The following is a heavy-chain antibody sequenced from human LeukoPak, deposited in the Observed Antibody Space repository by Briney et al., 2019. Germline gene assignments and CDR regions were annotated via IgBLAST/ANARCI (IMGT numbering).Heavy chain of an antibody. CDR2: INPNSGGT. D-gene: IGHD3-10*01. J-gene: IGHJ3*02. V-gene: IGHV1-2*04. CDR1: GYTFTGYY. Sequence: ASVKVSCKASGYTFTGYYMHWVRQAPGQGLEWMGWINPNSGGTNYAKKFQGWVTMTRDTSISTAYMELSRLRSDDTAVYYCARGLWFGELYDAFDIWGQGTMVTVSS. CDR3: ARGLWFGELYDAFDI.